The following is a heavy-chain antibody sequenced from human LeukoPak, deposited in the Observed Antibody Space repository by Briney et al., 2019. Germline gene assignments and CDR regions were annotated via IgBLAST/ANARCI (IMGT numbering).Heavy chain of an antibody. D-gene: IGHD3-22*01. CDR3: ARALYYYDSSGYD. V-gene: IGHV4-59*01. J-gene: IGHJ4*02. CDR1: GASINNKY. CDR2: IYYSGST. Sequence: SETLSLTCTVSGASINNKYWSWIRQPPGKGLEWIGYIYYSGSTNYNPSLKSRVTMSVDTSMNQFSLKVSSLTAADTAVYYCARALYYYDSSGYDWGQGTLVTVSS.